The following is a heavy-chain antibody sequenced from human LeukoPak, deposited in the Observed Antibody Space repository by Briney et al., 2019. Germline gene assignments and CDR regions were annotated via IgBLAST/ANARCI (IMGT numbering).Heavy chain of an antibody. J-gene: IGHJ4*02. V-gene: IGHV1-18*01. D-gene: IGHD6-19*01. CDR1: GYTFTRYG. CDR3: ARRTVAGPTPFDY. CDR2: ISPYNGDT. Sequence: ASVKVSCKASGYTFTRYGISWVRQAPQEGLEWMGWISPYNGDTTYAENFQDRVTMTTDTSTDTAYMDLRSLRSDDTAVYYCARRTVAGPTPFDYWGQGTLVTVSS.